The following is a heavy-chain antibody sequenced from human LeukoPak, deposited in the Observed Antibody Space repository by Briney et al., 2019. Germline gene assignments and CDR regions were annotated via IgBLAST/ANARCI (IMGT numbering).Heavy chain of an antibody. CDR2: INHSGST. CDR3: ARVRRITIFGVVNYMDV. J-gene: IGHJ6*03. D-gene: IGHD3-3*01. Sequence: PSETLSLTCAVYGGSFSGYYWSWIRQPPGKGLEWIGEINHSGSTNYNPSLKSRVTISVDTSKNQFSLKLSSVTAADTAVYYCARVRRITIFGVVNYMDVWGKGTTVTVSS. V-gene: IGHV4-34*01. CDR1: GGSFSGYY.